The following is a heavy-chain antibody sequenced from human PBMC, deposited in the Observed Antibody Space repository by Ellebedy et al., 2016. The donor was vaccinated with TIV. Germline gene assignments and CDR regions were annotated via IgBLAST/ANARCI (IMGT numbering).Heavy chain of an antibody. CDR2: ISYSGST. CDR1: GGSISPYY. J-gene: IGHJ3*02. CDR3: ARVVWQQPVSYAFDI. V-gene: IGHV4-59*01. Sequence: MPSETLSLTCTVSGGSISPYYWSWTRQPPGKGLEWIGYISYSGSTNYNPSLKSRVTISVDTSKNHFSLKLSSVTAADTAVYYCARVVWQQPVSYAFDIWGQGTMVTVSS. D-gene: IGHD6-13*01.